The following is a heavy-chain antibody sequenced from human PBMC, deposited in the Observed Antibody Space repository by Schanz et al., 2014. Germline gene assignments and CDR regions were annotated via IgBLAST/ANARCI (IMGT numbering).Heavy chain of an antibody. CDR3: ARGPIPIQGVPMDF. D-gene: IGHD3-10*01. CDR2: INVGNGNM. CDR1: GYTFTSYS. Sequence: QVQLVQSGAEVKKPGASVKVSCKASGYTFTSYSIHWVRQAPGQGLEWMGWINVGNGNMKYSQKFQGRVTITRDTSASTAYMELTSLRSEDTAVYYCARGPIPIQGVPMDFWGQGTLVTVSS. J-gene: IGHJ4*02. V-gene: IGHV1-3*01.